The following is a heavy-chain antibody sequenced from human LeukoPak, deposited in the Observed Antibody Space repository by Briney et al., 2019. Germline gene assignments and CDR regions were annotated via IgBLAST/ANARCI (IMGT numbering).Heavy chain of an antibody. J-gene: IGHJ4*02. CDR3: AAAPLGYCSGGSCMGSDY. Sequence: SVKVSCKASGFTFTSSAMQWVRQARGQRLEWIGWIVVGSGNTNYAQKFQERVTITRDMSTSTAYMELSSLRSEDTAVYYCAAAPLGYCSGGSCMGSDYWGQGTLVTVSS. D-gene: IGHD2-15*01. CDR1: GFTFTSSA. V-gene: IGHV1-58*02. CDR2: IVVGSGNT.